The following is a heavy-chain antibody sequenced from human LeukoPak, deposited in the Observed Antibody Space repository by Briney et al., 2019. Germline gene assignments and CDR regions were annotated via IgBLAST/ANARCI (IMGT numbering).Heavy chain of an antibody. CDR3: ASQPLGHIRRYYYYCGMDV. CDR1: GGSISSSSYY. J-gene: IGHJ6*02. Sequence: KSSETLSLTCTVSGGSISSSSYYWGWIRQPPGKGLEWIGSIYYSGSTYYNPSLKSRVTISVDTSKNQFSLKLSSVTAADTAVYYCASQPLGHIRRYYYYCGMDVWGQGTTVTVSS. CDR2: IYYSGST. V-gene: IGHV4-39*01.